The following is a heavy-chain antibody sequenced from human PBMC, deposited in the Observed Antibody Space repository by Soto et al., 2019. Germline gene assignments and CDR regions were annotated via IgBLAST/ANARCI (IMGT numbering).Heavy chain of an antibody. CDR3: ARESEDNYDSNGRFDY. Sequence: QVQLVESGGGVVQPGRSLRLSCAASGFTFSSYAMHWVRQAPGKGLEWVAVISYDGSNKYYADSVKGRFTISRDNSKNTQYLQMNSLRAENTAGYYGARESEDNYDSNGRFDYWGQGTLVTVSS. CDR2: ISYDGSNK. CDR1: GFTFSSYA. J-gene: IGHJ4*02. D-gene: IGHD3-22*01. V-gene: IGHV3-30-3*01.